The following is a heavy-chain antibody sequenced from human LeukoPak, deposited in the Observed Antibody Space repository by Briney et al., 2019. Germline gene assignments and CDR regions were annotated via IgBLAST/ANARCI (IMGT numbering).Heavy chain of an antibody. V-gene: IGHV3-23*01. D-gene: IGHD6-19*01. J-gene: IGHJ4*02. CDR3: AKGGAVAGSYFDY. CDR1: GFTFSTYG. CDR2: ISGSGRNT. Sequence: GGSLRLSCAASGFTFSTYGMSWVRQAPGKGLEWVTVISGSGRNTYYADSVKGRFTISRDNSRNTLYLQVHSLRAEDTAVYYCAKGGAVAGSYFDYWGQGTLVTVSS.